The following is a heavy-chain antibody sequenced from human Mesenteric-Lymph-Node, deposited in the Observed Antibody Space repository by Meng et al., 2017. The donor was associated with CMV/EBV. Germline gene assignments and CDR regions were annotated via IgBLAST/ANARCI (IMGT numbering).Heavy chain of an antibody. CDR3: ARDPGQLLYGASDY. Sequence: GESLKISCAASGFTFSSYAMSWVRQAPGEGLEWVSGISGRGDNTYYADSVKGRFTISRDSSKNTLYLQMNRLRAEDTALYYCARDPGQLLYGASDYWGQGTLVTVSS. CDR1: GFTFSSYA. D-gene: IGHD2-2*02. J-gene: IGHJ4*02. CDR2: ISGRGDNT. V-gene: IGHV3-23*01.